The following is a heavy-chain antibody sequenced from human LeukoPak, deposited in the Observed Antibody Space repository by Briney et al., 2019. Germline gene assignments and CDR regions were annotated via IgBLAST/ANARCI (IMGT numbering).Heavy chain of an antibody. D-gene: IGHD3-3*01. CDR1: GGTFTNYA. Sequence: ASVKVSCKASGGTFTNYAFSWVRQAPGQGLEWMGWMNPNSGNTGYAQKFQGRVTIGRNISRSTAYMELTSLRSEDTAVYYCARDLGVVTPRFDPWGQGTLVIVSS. V-gene: IGHV1-8*01. CDR2: MNPNSGNT. CDR3: ARDLGVVTPRFDP. J-gene: IGHJ5*02.